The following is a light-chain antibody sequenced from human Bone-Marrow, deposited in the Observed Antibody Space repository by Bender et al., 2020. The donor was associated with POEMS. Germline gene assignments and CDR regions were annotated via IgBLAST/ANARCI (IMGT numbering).Light chain of an antibody. V-gene: IGLV1-44*01. Sequence: QSVLTQPPSASGAPGQRVTISCSGSSSNIGTNTVNWYQHLPGAAPKLLIYYDDLLTPGVSDRFSASKSGTSASLAISELQSEDEALYYCSAWDDSLSGWVFGGGTKLTVL. CDR3: SAWDDSLSGWV. J-gene: IGLJ3*02. CDR2: YDD. CDR1: SSNIGTNT.